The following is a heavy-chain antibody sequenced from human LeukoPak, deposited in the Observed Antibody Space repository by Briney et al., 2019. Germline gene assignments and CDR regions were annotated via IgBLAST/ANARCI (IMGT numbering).Heavy chain of an antibody. CDR1: GYTFTSYA. J-gene: IGHJ4*02. V-gene: IGHV7-4-1*02. CDR3: ARESEVRGAWGVGLDY. D-gene: IGHD3-10*01. CDR2: INTNTGNP. Sequence: ASVKVSCKASGYTFTSYAMNWVRQAPGQGLEWMGWINTNTGNPTYAQGFTGRFVFSLDTPVSTAYLQISSLKAEDTAVYYCARESEVRGAWGVGLDYWGQGTLVTVSS.